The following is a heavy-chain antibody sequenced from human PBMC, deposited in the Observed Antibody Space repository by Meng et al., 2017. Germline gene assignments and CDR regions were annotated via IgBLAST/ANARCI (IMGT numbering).Heavy chain of an antibody. CDR2: IYYSGST. Sequence: QVRLQESGPGLVRPSETLPLTCTFSVGYVSIGSYYWSWIRQPPVKGLEWIGYIYYSGSTYYNPSLKSRVTISVDTSKNQFSLKLSSVTAADTAVYYCAKWEYSSSSGRYFDYWGQGTLVTVSS. CDR3: AKWEYSSSSGRYFDY. CDR1: VGYVSIGSYY. D-gene: IGHD6-6*01. V-gene: IGHV4-61*01. J-gene: IGHJ4*02.